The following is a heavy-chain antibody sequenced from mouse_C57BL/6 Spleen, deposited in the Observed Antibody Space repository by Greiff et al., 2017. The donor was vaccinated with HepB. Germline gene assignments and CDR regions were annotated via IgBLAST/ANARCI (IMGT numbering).Heavy chain of an antibody. CDR1: GYTFTDYN. V-gene: IGHV1-18*01. Sequence: VQLQPSGPVLVKPGASVKIPCKASGYTFTDYNMVWVKQSHGKSLEWIGDINPNHGGTIYNQKFKGKATLTVDKSSSTAYMELRSLTSEDTAVYYCARGLRGWLPAWFAYWGQGTLVTVSA. D-gene: IGHD3-2*02. CDR2: INPNHGGT. CDR3: ARGLRGWLPAWFAY. J-gene: IGHJ3*01.